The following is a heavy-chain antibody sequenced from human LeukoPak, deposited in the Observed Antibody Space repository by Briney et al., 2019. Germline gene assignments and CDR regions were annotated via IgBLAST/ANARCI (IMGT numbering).Heavy chain of an antibody. CDR3: ATYRQVLLPFES. CDR1: GFTFSTFA. D-gene: IGHD2-8*02. J-gene: IGHJ4*02. V-gene: IGHV3-23*01. CDR2: IFPSGGEI. Sequence: GGSLRLSCAASGFTFSTFAMIWVRQPPGKGLEWVSSIFPSGGEIDYADSVRGRFTISRDNSKSTLSLQMNSLRAEDTAIYYCATYRQVLLPFESWGQGTLVTVSS.